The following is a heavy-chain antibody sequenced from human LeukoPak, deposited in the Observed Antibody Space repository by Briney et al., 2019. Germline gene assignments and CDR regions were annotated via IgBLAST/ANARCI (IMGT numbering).Heavy chain of an antibody. CDR3: ARAPLYSSGWYYFDY. CDR2: INPNSGDT. Sequence: ASVKVSCKASGYTFTGYYMHWVRQAPGQGLEWMGWINPNSGDTNYAQNFQAWVTMTRDTSISAAYMELSRLRSDDTAVYYCARAPLYSSGWYYFDYWGQGTLVTVSS. D-gene: IGHD6-19*01. CDR1: GYTFTGYY. V-gene: IGHV1-2*04. J-gene: IGHJ4*02.